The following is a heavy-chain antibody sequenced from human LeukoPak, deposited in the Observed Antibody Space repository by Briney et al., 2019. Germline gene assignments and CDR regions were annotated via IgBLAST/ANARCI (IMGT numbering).Heavy chain of an antibody. CDR3: ARVTYGSGSYHGRFDP. J-gene: IGHJ5*02. V-gene: IGHV4-34*01. CDR2: INQSGDT. CDR1: GGSSSDYY. D-gene: IGHD3-10*01. Sequence: SETLSLTCRDYGGSSSDYYWSWIRQPPGKGLEWIGEINQSGDTNYNPSLPSRVTLSVETSKYQFSLRLTSVTAADTAVYYCARVTYGSGSYHGRFDPWGQGTLVTVSS.